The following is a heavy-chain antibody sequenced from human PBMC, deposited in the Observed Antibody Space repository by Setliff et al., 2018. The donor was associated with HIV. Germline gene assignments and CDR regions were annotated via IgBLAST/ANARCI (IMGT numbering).Heavy chain of an antibody. J-gene: IGHJ4*02. D-gene: IGHD6-13*01. CDR1: GYTFTAYY. CDR3: ATGIAAAGGIDY. Sequence: ASVKVSCKASGYTFTAYYLHWVRQAPGQGLEWMGWINPNSGGTDYAQKFRGRVTMTRDTSISTAYMGLSSLISEDMALYYCATGIAAAGGIDYWGQGTLVTVSS. CDR2: INPNSGGT. V-gene: IGHV1-2*02.